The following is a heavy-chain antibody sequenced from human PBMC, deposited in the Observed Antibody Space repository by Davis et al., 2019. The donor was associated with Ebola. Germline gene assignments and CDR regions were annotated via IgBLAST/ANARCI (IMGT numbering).Heavy chain of an antibody. CDR3: ARDTDIVVGRYYGMDV. D-gene: IGHD2-15*01. Sequence: AASVKVSCKASGYTFTSYYMHWVRQAPGQGLEWMGIINPSGGSTSYAQKFQGRVTMTRDTSTSTVYMELSSLRSEDTAVYYCARDTDIVVGRYYGMDVWGQGTTVTVSS. J-gene: IGHJ6*02. CDR1: GYTFTSYY. CDR2: INPSGGST. V-gene: IGHV1-46*01.